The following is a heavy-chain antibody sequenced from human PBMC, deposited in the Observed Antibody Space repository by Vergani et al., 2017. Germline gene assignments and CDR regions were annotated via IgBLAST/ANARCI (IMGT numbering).Heavy chain of an antibody. CDR1: GGAVNRGSNF. J-gene: IGHJ6*03. Sequence: QVQLQESGPGLVKPSQTLSLTCSVSGGAVNRGSNFWTWIRQPAGKGLEWIGRTSTDGSTNYNPSLKSRVTVSVDTSKTQISLRLTSVTAEDTAVYYCAGGTVVTSWEGCRFHYMDVWGKGTTGTVSS. V-gene: IGHV4-61*02. D-gene: IGHD1-26*01. CDR3: AGGTVVTSWEGCRFHYMDV. CDR2: TSTDGST.